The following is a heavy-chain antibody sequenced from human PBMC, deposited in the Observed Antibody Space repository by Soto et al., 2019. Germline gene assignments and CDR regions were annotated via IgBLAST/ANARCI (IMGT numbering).Heavy chain of an antibody. V-gene: IGHV3-30*03. Sequence: QVQLVESGGGVVQPGRSLRLSCAASGFTFSSYGMHWVRQAPGKGLEWVALISYDGSDKYYADSVKGRFTISRDNSKNTLYLQRSGLRVEDTAVYYCGAGQYFSDYWGQGTLVTVSS. J-gene: IGHJ4*02. D-gene: IGHD6-13*01. CDR3: GAGQYFSDY. CDR2: ISYDGSDK. CDR1: GFTFSSYG.